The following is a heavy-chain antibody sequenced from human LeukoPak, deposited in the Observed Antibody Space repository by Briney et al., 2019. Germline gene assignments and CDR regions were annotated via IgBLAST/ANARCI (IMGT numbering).Heavy chain of an antibody. CDR2: INTNTGNP. D-gene: IGHD3-22*01. CDR1: GYTFTSYA. V-gene: IGHV7-4-1*02. Sequence: GASVKVSCKASGYTFTSYAMNWVRQAPGQGLEWMGWINTNTGNPTYAQGFTGRFVFSLDTSVSTAYLQISSLKAEDTAVYYCARDLLGTMIVYNWFDPWGQGTLVTVSS. J-gene: IGHJ5*02. CDR3: ARDLLGTMIVYNWFDP.